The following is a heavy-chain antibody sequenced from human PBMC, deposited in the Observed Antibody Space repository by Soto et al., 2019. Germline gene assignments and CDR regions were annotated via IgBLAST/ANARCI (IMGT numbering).Heavy chain of an antibody. D-gene: IGHD5-12*01. CDR2: IIPILGIA. V-gene: IGHV1-69*08. CDR1: GGTFSSYT. CDR3: ARDPSAYDLPAY. Sequence: QVQLVQSGAEVKKPGSSAKISCKASGGTFSSYTISWVRQAPGQGLEWMGRIIPILGIANYAQKFQGRVTITADKSTSTAYMDLSSLRSEYTAVYYCARDPSAYDLPAYWGQGTLVTVSS. J-gene: IGHJ4*02.